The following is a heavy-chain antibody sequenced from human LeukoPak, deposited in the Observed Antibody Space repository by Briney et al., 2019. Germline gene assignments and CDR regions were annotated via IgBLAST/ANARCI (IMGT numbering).Heavy chain of an antibody. CDR2: IYLRGNT. D-gene: IGHD4-17*01. CDR1: GGSITSSNW. V-gene: IGHV4-4*02. CDR3: ARGTITTVTDS. J-gene: IGHJ4*02. Sequence: PSETLSLTCAISGGSITSSNWWTWVRQPPGKGLEWVGEIYLRGNTNYNPSLESRVSISADESKTQLSLRLESVTAADTAVYYCARGTITTVTDSWGPGTLVTVPS.